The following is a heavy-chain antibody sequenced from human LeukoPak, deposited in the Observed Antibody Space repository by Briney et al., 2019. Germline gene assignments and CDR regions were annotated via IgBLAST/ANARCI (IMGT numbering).Heavy chain of an antibody. D-gene: IGHD6-19*01. CDR1: GFTFSSYA. CDR3: GKLLEKWLVFNAFDI. J-gene: IGHJ3*02. V-gene: IGHV3-23*01. Sequence: GGSLRLSCAASGFTFSSYAMSWVRQAPGKGLEWVSAISGSGGSTYYADSVKGRFTISRDNSKNTLYLQMNSLRAEDTAVYYCGKLLEKWLVFNAFDIWGQGTMVTVSS. CDR2: ISGSGGST.